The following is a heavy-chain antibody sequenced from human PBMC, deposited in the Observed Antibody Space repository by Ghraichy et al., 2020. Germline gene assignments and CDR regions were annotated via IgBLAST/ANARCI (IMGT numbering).Heavy chain of an antibody. CDR1: GGSVSSGSFY. D-gene: IGHD3-10*01. V-gene: IGHV4-61*02. CDR2: VYTTGST. J-gene: IGHJ4*02. Sequence: SETLSLTCTVSGGSVSSGSFYWSWIRQPAGKGLQWIGRVYTTGSTNYNPSLNSRVAISVDTSKNQFSLKLSSVIAADTAVYYCARMVGWAYYFDSWGQGTLVTVSS. CDR3: ARMVGWAYYFDS.